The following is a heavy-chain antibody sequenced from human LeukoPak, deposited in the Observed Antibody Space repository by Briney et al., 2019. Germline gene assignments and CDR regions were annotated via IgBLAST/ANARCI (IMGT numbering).Heavy chain of an antibody. CDR3: ARVNILTGPYWYFDH. V-gene: IGHV1-46*01. CDR2: INPSGGST. D-gene: IGHD3-9*01. CDR1: GYTFTSYY. Sequence: GASVKVSCKASGYTFTSYYMHWVRQAPGQGLEWMGIINPSGGSTSYAQKFQGRVTMTRDTSKSTVYVELSSLRSEDTAVYYCARVNILTGPYWYFDHWGRGTLVTVSS. J-gene: IGHJ2*01.